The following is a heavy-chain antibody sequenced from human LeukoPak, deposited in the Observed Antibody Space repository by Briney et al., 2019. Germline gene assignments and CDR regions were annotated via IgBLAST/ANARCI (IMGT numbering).Heavy chain of an antibody. CDR1: GGSISSYY. CDR3: ARVYRSGWNYYFDY. CDR2: IYYSGST. V-gene: IGHV4-59*01. D-gene: IGHD6-19*01. Sequence: PSETLSLTCTVSGGSISSYYWSWIRQPPGKGLEWIGYIYYSGSTNYNPSLKSRVTISVDTSKNQFSLKLSSVTAADTAVYYCARVYRSGWNYYFDYWGQGTMDTASS. J-gene: IGHJ4*02.